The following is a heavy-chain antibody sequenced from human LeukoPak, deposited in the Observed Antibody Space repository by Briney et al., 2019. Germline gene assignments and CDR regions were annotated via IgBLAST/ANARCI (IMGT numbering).Heavy chain of an antibody. CDR3: ARYGPDIVVVPAAILPLDY. V-gene: IGHV4-38-2*02. J-gene: IGHJ4*02. D-gene: IGHD2-2*02. CDR2: IYHSGST. CDR1: GYSISSGYY. Sequence: PSETLSLTCTVSGYSISSGYYWGWIRQPPGKGLEWIGSIYHSGSTYYNPSLKSRVTISVDTSKNQVSLKLSSVTAADTAVYYCARYGPDIVVVPAAILPLDYWGQGTLVTVSS.